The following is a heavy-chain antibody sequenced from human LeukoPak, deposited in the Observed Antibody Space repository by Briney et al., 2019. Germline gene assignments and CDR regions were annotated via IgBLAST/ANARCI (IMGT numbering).Heavy chain of an antibody. D-gene: IGHD3-22*01. CDR2: INPNSGGT. J-gene: IGHJ4*02. V-gene: IGHV1-2*02. CDR3: ARDLDYYDSSGYYSLNY. Sequence: ASVKVSCKASGYTFTGYYMHWVRQAPGQGLERMGWINPNSGGTNYAQKFQGRVTMTRDTSISTAYMELSRLRSDDTAVYYCARDLDYYDSSGYYSLNYWGQGTLVTVSS. CDR1: GYTFTGYY.